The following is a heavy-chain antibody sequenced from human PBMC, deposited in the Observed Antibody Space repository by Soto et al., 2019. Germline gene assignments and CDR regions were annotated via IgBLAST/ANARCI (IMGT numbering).Heavy chain of an antibody. J-gene: IGHJ3*01. D-gene: IGHD2-21*02. CDR2: IQNDGSRT. CDR3: ARGDLGVFDL. CDR1: GFTFNYYW. Sequence: PGGSLRLSCAASGFTFNYYWMHWVRQAPGQGLVWVAHIQNDGSRTTYADSVKGRFTISRDNAKNTMYLQMNSLRAEDRAVYYCARGDLGVFDLGGQGTRATVSS. V-gene: IGHV3-74*01.